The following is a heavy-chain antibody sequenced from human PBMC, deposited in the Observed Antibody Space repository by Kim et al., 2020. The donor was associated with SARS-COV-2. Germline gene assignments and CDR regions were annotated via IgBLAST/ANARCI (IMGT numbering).Heavy chain of an antibody. CDR3: ARDRRIAAAGTLDY. D-gene: IGHD6-13*01. V-gene: IGHV3-21*01. Sequence: ADSVKGRFTIARDNAKNSLYLQMNSLSAEDTAVYYCARDRRIAAAGTLDYWGQGTLVTVSS. J-gene: IGHJ4*02.